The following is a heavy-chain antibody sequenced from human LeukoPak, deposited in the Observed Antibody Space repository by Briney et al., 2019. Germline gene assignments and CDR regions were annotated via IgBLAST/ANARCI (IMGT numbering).Heavy chain of an antibody. CDR3: ARDIELST. CDR2: ISGSGGTT. Sequence: KTGGSLRLSCAASGFTFSSYAMSWVRQAPGKGLEWVSSISGSGGTTYYADSVKGRFTISRDNSKNMMYLQMNSLRAEDTAVYYCARDIELSTWGLGTMVTVSS. CDR1: GFTFSSYA. D-gene: IGHD3-16*02. V-gene: IGHV3-23*01. J-gene: IGHJ3*01.